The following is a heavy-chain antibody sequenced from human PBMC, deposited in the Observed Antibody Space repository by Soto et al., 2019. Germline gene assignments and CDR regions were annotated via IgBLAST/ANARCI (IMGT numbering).Heavy chain of an antibody. J-gene: IGHJ4*02. Sequence: PSETLSLTCTVSGGSISSGDYYWSWIRQPPGKGLEWIGYIYYSGSTYYNPSLKSRVTISVDTSKNQFSLKLSSVTAADTAVYYCARDNSREVIIPLVQWGQGTLVTVSS. CDR3: ARDNSREVIIPLVQ. V-gene: IGHV4-30-4*01. CDR1: GGSISSGDYY. CDR2: IYYSGST. D-gene: IGHD3-3*01.